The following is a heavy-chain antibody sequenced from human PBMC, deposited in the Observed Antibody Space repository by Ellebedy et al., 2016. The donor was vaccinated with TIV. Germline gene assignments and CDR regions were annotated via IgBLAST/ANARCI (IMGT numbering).Heavy chain of an antibody. CDR1: GLTVSDNY. D-gene: IGHD3-10*01. Sequence: PGGPLRLSCAASGLTVSDNYINWVRQAPGKGLEWVAASYSGGSTYYADSVKGRFMISRDNSKNTVYLQMDSLRAEDTAVYYCVRDRGRSKGWFDPWGQGTLVTVSS. J-gene: IGHJ5*02. V-gene: IGHV3-66*01. CDR3: VRDRGRSKGWFDP. CDR2: SYSGGST.